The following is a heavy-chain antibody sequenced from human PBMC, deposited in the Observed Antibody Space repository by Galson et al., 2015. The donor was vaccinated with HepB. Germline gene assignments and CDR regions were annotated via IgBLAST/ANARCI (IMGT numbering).Heavy chain of an antibody. Sequence: ETLSLTCTVSGGSISSSSYYWGWIRQPPGKGLEWIGSIYYSGSTYYNPSLKSRVTISVDTSKNQFSLKLSSVTAADTAVYYCARNLIGPVWWPRGWFDPWGQGTLVTVSS. V-gene: IGHV4-39*01. CDR3: ARNLIGPVWWPRGWFDP. D-gene: IGHD5-12*01. CDR2: IYYSGST. CDR1: GGSISSSSYY. J-gene: IGHJ5*02.